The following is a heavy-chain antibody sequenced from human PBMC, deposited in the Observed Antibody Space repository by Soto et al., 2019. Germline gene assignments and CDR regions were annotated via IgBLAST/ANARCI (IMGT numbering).Heavy chain of an antibody. V-gene: IGHV4-59*01. CDR3: ARAPRGNYGYPSYSDY. CDR1: GGSISSYY. D-gene: IGHD3-10*01. J-gene: IGHJ4*02. Sequence: SETLSLTCTVSGGSISSYYCSWIRQPPGKGLEWIGYIYYSGSTNYNPSLKSRVNISVDTSKNQFSLKLSSVTAADTAVYYCARAPRGNYGYPSYSDYWGQGTLVTVSS. CDR2: IYYSGST.